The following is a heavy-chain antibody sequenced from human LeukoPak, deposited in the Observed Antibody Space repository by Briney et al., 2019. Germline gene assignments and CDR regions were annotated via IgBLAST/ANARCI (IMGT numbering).Heavy chain of an antibody. Sequence: PSETLSLTCVVSGSSVNSDQYWGWMRHSPGAGLEWIGSVHQTGSPYYNPSLGSRVSLSIDTTKNSFSLRLTSVTAADTAVYYCAMLRLGELSLLANAYDIWGQGTMVIVSS. J-gene: IGHJ3*02. CDR3: AMLRLGELSLLANAYDI. CDR1: GSSVNSDQY. CDR2: VHQTGSP. V-gene: IGHV4-38-2*01. D-gene: IGHD3-16*02.